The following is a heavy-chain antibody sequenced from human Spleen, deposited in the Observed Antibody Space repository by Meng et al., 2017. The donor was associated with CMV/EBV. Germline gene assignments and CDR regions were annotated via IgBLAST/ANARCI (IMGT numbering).Heavy chain of an antibody. CDR3: ARAGYYDSNGMDV. CDR1: GGSISSYY. CDR2: IYYSGST. V-gene: IGHV4-59*01. D-gene: IGHD3-22*01. J-gene: IGHJ6*02. Sequence: SEILSLTCTVSGGSISSYYWSWIRQPPGKGLEWIGYIYYSGSTNYNPSLKSRVTISVDTSKNQFSLKLSSVTAADTAVYYCARAGYYDSNGMDVWGQGTTVTVSS.